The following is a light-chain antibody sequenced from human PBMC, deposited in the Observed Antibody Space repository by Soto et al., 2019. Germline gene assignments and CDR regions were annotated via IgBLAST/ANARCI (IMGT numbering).Light chain of an antibody. J-gene: IGLJ7*01. CDR2: RNS. V-gene: IGLV1-47*01. CDR1: XXXXGINY. Sequence: QSVLTXPPSASGNPGQTVTXXXSXXXXXXGINYVYWYQQLPGTAPKLLIYRNSQRPSGIPDRFSGSKSGTSASLAISGLRSEDEADYYCAAWDDSLGSHAVFGGGTQLTVL. CDR3: AAWDDSLGSHAV.